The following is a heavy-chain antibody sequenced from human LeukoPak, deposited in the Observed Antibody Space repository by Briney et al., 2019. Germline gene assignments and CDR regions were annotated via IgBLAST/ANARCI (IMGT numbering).Heavy chain of an antibody. J-gene: IGHJ4*02. D-gene: IGHD4/OR15-4a*01. Sequence: SETLSLTCTVSGGSISSGGYYWSWIRQPPGKGLEWIGYIYHSGSTYYNPSLKSRVTISVDRSKNQFSLKLSSVTAADTAVYYCAVADYHSFDYWGQGTLLTVSS. V-gene: IGHV4-30-2*01. CDR2: IYHSGST. CDR3: AVADYHSFDY. CDR1: GGSISSGGYY.